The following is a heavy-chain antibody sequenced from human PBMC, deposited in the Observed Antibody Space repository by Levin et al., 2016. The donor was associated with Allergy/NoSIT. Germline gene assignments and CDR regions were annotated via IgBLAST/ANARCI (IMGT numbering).Heavy chain of an antibody. Sequence: GESLKISCTASGITFSTYHMHWVRQAPGKGLEWISFINTASSYIYYADSVKGRFTVSRDNAKNSLFLQMNSLRAEDTALYYCAYGDFDSNTFDYWGQGTLVTVSS. CDR1: GITFSTYH. J-gene: IGHJ4*02. V-gene: IGHV3-21*06. CDR2: INTASSYI. D-gene: IGHD4-17*01. CDR3: AYGDFDSNTFDY.